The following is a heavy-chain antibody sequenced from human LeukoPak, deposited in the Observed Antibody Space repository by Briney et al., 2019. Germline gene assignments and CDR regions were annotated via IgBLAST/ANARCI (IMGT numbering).Heavy chain of an antibody. CDR3: AKVLTGSQDY. J-gene: IGHJ4*02. CDR1: GFTLSSYW. CDR2: INRDGSEK. D-gene: IGHD7-27*01. Sequence: GGSLRLSCAASGFTLSSYWMSWVRQAPGKGLEWVANINRDGSEKYYVDSVKGRFTISRDNAKNSLYLQMKSLRAEDTAVYFCAKVLTGSQDYWGQGTLVTVSS. V-gene: IGHV3-7*05.